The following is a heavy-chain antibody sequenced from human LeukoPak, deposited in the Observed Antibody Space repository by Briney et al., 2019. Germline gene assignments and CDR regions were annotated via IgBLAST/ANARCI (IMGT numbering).Heavy chain of an antibody. Sequence: SETLSLTCTVSGGSISSYYWSWIRQPPGKGLEWIGYIYYSGSTNYNPSLKSRVTISVDTSKNQFSLKLSSVTAADTAVYYCARGDGYARPYFDYWGQGTLVTVSS. CDR3: ARGDGYARPYFDY. D-gene: IGHD5-24*01. J-gene: IGHJ4*02. CDR2: IYYSGST. V-gene: IGHV4-59*01. CDR1: GGSISSYY.